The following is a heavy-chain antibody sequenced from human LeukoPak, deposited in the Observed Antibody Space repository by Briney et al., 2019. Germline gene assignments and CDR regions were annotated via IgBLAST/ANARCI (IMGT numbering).Heavy chain of an antibody. V-gene: IGHV4-4*07. J-gene: IGHJ5*02. Sequence: SETLSLTCAVSGGSISSYYWSWIRQPAGTGLEWIGRIHTSGSTNYNPSLETRLTMSVDTSKKQFSLKLDSVTAADTAVYYRVRAGDYGDYVGWFDPWGQGTLVTVSS. CDR2: IHTSGST. D-gene: IGHD4-17*01. CDR3: VRAGDYGDYVGWFDP. CDR1: GGSISSYY.